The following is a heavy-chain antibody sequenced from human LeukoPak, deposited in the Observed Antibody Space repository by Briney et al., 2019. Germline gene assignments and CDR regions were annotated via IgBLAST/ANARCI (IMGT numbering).Heavy chain of an antibody. J-gene: IGHJ4*02. V-gene: IGHV3-30-3*01. Sequence: GGSLRLSCAASGFTLSSYAMHWVRQAPGKGLEWVAVISYDGSNKYYADSVKGRFTISRDNSKNTLYLQMNSLRAEDTAVYYCARDGTGGDYFDYWGQGTLVTVSS. CDR3: ARDGTGGDYFDY. CDR1: GFTLSSYA. CDR2: ISYDGSNK. D-gene: IGHD1-1*01.